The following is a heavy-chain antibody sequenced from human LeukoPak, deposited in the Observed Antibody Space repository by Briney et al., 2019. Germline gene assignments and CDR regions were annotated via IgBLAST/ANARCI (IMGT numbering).Heavy chain of an antibody. Sequence: GGSLRLSCAASGFDLSTYAMHWVRQAPGKGLEWVAVIWFDESIKYYADAVKGRFTISRDNSKNTLYLQMNSLRAEDTAVYYCARDPDSYYGSGSPDYWGQGTLVTVSS. CDR3: ARDPDSYYGSGSPDY. J-gene: IGHJ4*02. D-gene: IGHD3-10*01. CDR2: IWFDESIK. CDR1: GFDLSTYA. V-gene: IGHV3-33*01.